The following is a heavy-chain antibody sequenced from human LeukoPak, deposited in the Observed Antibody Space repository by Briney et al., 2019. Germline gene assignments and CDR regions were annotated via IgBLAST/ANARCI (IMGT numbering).Heavy chain of an antibody. D-gene: IGHD3-22*01. CDR1: GYSISSVYY. CDR2: FYHSGST. CDR3: ARGNYYDSRTYYRAFDI. V-gene: IGHV4-38-2*02. Sequence: SETLSLTCTVSGYSISSVYYWGWIRQPPGTGLGWIGVFYHSGSTYYNPSLKSRVTISVDTSKNQFSLKLSSVTAADTAVYCCARGNYYDSRTYYRAFDIWGQGTMVTVSS. J-gene: IGHJ3*02.